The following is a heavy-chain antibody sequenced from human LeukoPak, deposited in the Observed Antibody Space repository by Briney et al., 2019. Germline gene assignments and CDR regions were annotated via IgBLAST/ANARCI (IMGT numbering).Heavy chain of an antibody. CDR2: IGASGGST. Sequence: PGGSLRLSCAASGFIVSRKYMSWVRQAPGKGLEWVSGIGASGGSTYYADSVKGRFTISRDNSKNTLYLQMNSLRTEDTAVYYCAKAEGYDILTGLDYWGQGTLVTVSS. V-gene: IGHV3-23*01. D-gene: IGHD3-9*01. CDR3: AKAEGYDILTGLDY. CDR1: GFIVSRKY. J-gene: IGHJ4*02.